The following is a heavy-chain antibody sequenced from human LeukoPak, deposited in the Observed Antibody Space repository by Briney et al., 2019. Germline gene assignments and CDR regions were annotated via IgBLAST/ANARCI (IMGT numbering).Heavy chain of an antibody. CDR3: ARLSRGYGSGYIDY. Sequence: GESLKISCKGSGYSFTSYWIGWVRQMPGKGLEWMGIIYPGDSNTRYSPSFQGQVTISADKSINTAYVQWSSLKASDTAMYYCARLSRGYGSGYIDYWGQGTLVTVSS. D-gene: IGHD3-10*01. CDR2: IYPGDSNT. J-gene: IGHJ4*02. V-gene: IGHV5-51*01. CDR1: GYSFTSYW.